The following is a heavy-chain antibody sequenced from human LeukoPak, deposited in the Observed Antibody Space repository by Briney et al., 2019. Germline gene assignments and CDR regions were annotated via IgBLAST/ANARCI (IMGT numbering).Heavy chain of an antibody. CDR3: AKGGPIFGVVIIPLFDY. Sequence: GGSLRLSCAASGFTFGSYGMHWVRQAPGKGLEWVAVISYDGSNKYYADSVKGRFTISRDNSKNTLYLQMNSLRAEDTAVYYCAKGGPIFGVVIIPLFDYWGQGTLATVSS. D-gene: IGHD3-3*01. J-gene: IGHJ4*02. CDR2: ISYDGSNK. CDR1: GFTFGSYG. V-gene: IGHV3-30*18.